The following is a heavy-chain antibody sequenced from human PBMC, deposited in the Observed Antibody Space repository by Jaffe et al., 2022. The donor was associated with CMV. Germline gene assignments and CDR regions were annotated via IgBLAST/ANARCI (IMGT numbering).Heavy chain of an antibody. CDR1: GFTFSSYG. Sequence: QVQLVESGGGVVQPGRSLRLSCAASGFTFSSYGMHWVRQAPGKGLEWVAVISYDGSNKYYADSVKGRFTISRDNSKNTLYLQMNSLRAEDTAVYYCAKSIELLWFGELLEAFDYWGQGTLVTVSS. D-gene: IGHD3-10*01. CDR3: AKSIELLWFGELLEAFDY. J-gene: IGHJ4*02. V-gene: IGHV3-30*18. CDR2: ISYDGSNK.